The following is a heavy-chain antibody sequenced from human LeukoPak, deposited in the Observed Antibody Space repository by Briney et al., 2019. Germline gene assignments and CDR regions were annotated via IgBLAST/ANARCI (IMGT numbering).Heavy chain of an antibody. D-gene: IGHD6-19*01. J-gene: IGHJ5*02. Sequence: PGASLRLSCAASGFTFSSYAMSWVRQAPGKGLEWVSAISGSGGSTYYADSVKGRFTISRDNSKNALYLQMNSLRAEDTAVYYCAKATEWLVPNWFDPWGQGSLVTVSS. CDR1: GFTFSSYA. CDR2: ISGSGGST. CDR3: AKATEWLVPNWFDP. V-gene: IGHV3-23*01.